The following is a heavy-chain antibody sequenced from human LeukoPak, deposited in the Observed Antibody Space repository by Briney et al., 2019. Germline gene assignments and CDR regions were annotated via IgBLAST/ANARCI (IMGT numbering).Heavy chain of an antibody. CDR1: GGTFSSYA. CDR3: ARRGAQYYDSSGAFDY. D-gene: IGHD3-22*01. Sequence: GASVKVSCKASGGTFSSYAISWVRQAPGQGLEWMGGIIPIFGTANYAQRFQGRVTITADESTSTAYMELSSLRSEDTAVYYCARRGAQYYDSSGAFDYWGQGTLVTVSS. V-gene: IGHV1-69*13. J-gene: IGHJ4*02. CDR2: IIPIFGTA.